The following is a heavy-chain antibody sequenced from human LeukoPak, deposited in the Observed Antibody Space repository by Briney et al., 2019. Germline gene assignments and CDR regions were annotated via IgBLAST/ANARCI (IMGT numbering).Heavy chain of an antibody. D-gene: IGHD3-10*01. Sequence: PGGSLRLSCAASGFTFSDYYMSWIRQAPGKGLEWVSYISSSGSTIYYADSVKGRFTISRDNAKSSLYLQMNSLRAEDTAVYYCARDSTSYYYGSGIHFDYWGQGTLVTVSS. CDR1: GFTFSDYY. V-gene: IGHV3-11*01. CDR3: ARDSTSYYYGSGIHFDY. CDR2: ISSSGSTI. J-gene: IGHJ4*02.